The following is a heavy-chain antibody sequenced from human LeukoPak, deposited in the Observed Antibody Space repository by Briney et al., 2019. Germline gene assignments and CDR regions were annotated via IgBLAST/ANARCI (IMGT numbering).Heavy chain of an antibody. CDR1: GLTFEDYW. CDR2: IKQDGSEK. Sequence: GGSLRLSCAASGLTFEDYWMNWVRQTPGKGLEWVAIIKQDGSEKFYVDSVKGRFIISRDNAKNSLTLQMNSVRDEDTGVYYCVTGRGDLWGQGTLVTVSS. J-gene: IGHJ5*02. CDR3: VTGRGDL. V-gene: IGHV3-7*01.